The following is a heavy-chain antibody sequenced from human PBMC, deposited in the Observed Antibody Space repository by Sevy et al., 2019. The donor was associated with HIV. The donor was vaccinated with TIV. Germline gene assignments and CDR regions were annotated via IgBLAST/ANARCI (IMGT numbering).Heavy chain of an antibody. CDR2: FDPEDGET. Sequence: ASVKVSCKVSGYTLTELSMHWVRQAPGKGLEWMGGFDPEDGETIYEQKFQGRVTMTEDTSTDTAYMELSSLRSEDTAVYYCATRGYDFWSGLRYNWFDPWGQGTLVTVSS. J-gene: IGHJ5*02. CDR1: GYTLTELS. V-gene: IGHV1-24*01. CDR3: ATRGYDFWSGLRYNWFDP. D-gene: IGHD3-3*01.